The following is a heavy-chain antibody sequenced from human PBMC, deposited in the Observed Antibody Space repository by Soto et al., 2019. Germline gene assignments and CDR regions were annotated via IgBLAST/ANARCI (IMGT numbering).Heavy chain of an antibody. CDR2: IYYSGST. Sequence: PSETLSLTCTLSGGTIGSYYWSWIRQPPGKGLEWIGYIYYSGSTYYNPSLKSRVTISVDTSKNQFSLKLSSVTAADTAVYYCARDSSVLRYFDRRGNYYGMDVWGQGTTVTVSS. CDR1: GGTIGSYY. V-gene: IGHV4-30-4*08. CDR3: ARDSSVLRYFDRRGNYYGMDV. D-gene: IGHD3-9*01. J-gene: IGHJ6*02.